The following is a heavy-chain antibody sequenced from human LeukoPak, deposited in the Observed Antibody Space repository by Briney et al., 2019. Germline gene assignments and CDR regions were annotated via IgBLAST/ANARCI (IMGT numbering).Heavy chain of an antibody. CDR2: IKEDGSEK. Sequence: GGSLRLSCVGSGFTFSVYWMTWVRQAPGKGLEWVANIKEDGSEKHYVDSVKGRFTISRDNAKNSLYLQMESLRVEDTAVYYCANFQTVGVKPFEHWGQGTLVTVSS. J-gene: IGHJ5*02. D-gene: IGHD1-26*01. V-gene: IGHV3-7*01. CDR1: GFTFSVYW. CDR3: ANFQTVGVKPFEH.